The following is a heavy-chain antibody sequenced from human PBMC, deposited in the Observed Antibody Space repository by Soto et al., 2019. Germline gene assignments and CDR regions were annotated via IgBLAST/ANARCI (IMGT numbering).Heavy chain of an antibody. CDR1: GGSISSYY. CDR2: YYYSGST. CDR3: ARVWGGAFDI. V-gene: IGHV4-59*01. J-gene: IGHJ3*02. D-gene: IGHD3-10*01. Sequence: QVQLQESGPGLVKPSETLSLTCTVSGGSISSYYWSWIRQPPGKGLEWIGYYYYSGSTNYNPSLKSGVTISVETSKNQFSLKLSSVTAADTAVYYCARVWGGAFDIWGQGTMVTVSS.